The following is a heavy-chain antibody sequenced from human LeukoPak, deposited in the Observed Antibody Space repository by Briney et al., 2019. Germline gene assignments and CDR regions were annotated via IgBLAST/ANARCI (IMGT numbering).Heavy chain of an antibody. CDR2: INSDGSYT. Sequence: GGSLRLSCAASEFTFSSYWMHWVRQAPGKGLVWVSRINSDGSYTSYADSVKGRFTISRDNTENTPYLQMNSLRVEDTAVYHCARSHLYDSSGHYSYYYAMDVWGQGTTVTVSS. CDR3: ARSHLYDSSGHYSYYYAMDV. D-gene: IGHD3-22*01. V-gene: IGHV3-74*01. J-gene: IGHJ6*02. CDR1: EFTFSSYW.